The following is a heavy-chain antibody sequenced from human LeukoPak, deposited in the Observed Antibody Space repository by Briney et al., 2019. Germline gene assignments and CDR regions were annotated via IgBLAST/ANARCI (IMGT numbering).Heavy chain of an antibody. V-gene: IGHV3-48*03. CDR1: GFTFSSYE. D-gene: IGHD1-26*01. CDR2: ISSSGSTI. J-gene: IGHJ4*02. CDR3: AREGVGATSDY. Sequence: GGSLRLSCAASGFTFSSYEMNWVRQAPGKGLEWVSYISSSGSTIYYADSVKGRFTFSRDNAKNSLYLQMNSLRAEDTAVYYCAREGVGATSDYWGQGTLVTVSS.